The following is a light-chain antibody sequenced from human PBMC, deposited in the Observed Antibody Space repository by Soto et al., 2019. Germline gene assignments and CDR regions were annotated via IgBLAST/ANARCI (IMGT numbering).Light chain of an antibody. CDR1: SSDVGGYDY. J-gene: IGLJ1*01. Sequence: QSVLTQPRSVSGSPGQSVTISCTGTSSDVGGYDYVSWYQQHPGKAPKLMIYDVTNRPSGVPDRFSGSKSGNTAPLTISGLQAEDEADYYCCSYAGSTPYVFGTGTKVTVL. CDR2: DVT. V-gene: IGLV2-11*01. CDR3: CSYAGSTPYV.